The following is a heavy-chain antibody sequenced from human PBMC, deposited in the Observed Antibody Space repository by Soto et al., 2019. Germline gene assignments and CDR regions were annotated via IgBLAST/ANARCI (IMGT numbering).Heavy chain of an antibody. V-gene: IGHV4-34*01. Sequence: SETLSLTCAVYGGSFSGYYWSWIRQPPGKGLERIGELNHSGSTNYTPSLKSRVTISVDTSKNQFSLKLSSVTAADTAVYYCARGAPFDYYYYGMDVWGQGTTVTVSS. D-gene: IGHD3-3*01. CDR2: LNHSGST. CDR3: ARGAPFDYYYYGMDV. CDR1: GGSFSGYY. J-gene: IGHJ6*02.